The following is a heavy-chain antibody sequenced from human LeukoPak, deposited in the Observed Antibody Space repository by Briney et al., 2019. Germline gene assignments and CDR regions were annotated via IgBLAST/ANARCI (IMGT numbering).Heavy chain of an antibody. CDR2: INPSGGST. CDR3: AREDNDDYYYYGMDV. Sequence: ASVKVSCKASGYTFTSYYMHWVRQAPGQGLEWMGIINPSGGSTSYAQKFQGRVTMITDTSTNTAYMELRSLRSDDTAVYYCAREDNDDYYYYGMDVWGQGTAVTVSS. CDR1: GYTFTSYY. V-gene: IGHV1-46*01. D-gene: IGHD1-1*01. J-gene: IGHJ6*02.